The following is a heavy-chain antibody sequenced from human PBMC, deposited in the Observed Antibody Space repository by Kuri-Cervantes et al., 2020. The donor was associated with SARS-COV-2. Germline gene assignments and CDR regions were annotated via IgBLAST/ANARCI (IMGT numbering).Heavy chain of an antibody. Sequence: GGSLRLSCAASGFTVSSNYMSWVRQAPGKGLEWVSSISSSSSYIYYADSVKGRFTISRDNSKNTLYLQMNTLNTEDTAVFYCARDASYSGSYGSFQHWGQGTLVTVSS. CDR2: ISSSSSYI. CDR3: ARDASYSGSYGSFQH. V-gene: IGHV3-21*01. CDR1: GFTVSSNY. J-gene: IGHJ1*01. D-gene: IGHD1-26*01.